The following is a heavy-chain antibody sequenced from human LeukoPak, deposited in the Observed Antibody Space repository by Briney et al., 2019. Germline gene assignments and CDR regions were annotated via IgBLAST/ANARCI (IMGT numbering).Heavy chain of an antibody. CDR1: GFTFSSYS. D-gene: IGHD3-3*01. J-gene: IGHJ4*02. CDR2: ISSSSSYI. V-gene: IGHV3-21*01. CDR3: ARVAIGLLEWSTYYFDY. Sequence: GGSLRLSCAASGFTFSSYSVNWVRQAPGKGLEWVSSISSSSSYIYYADSVKGRFTISRDNAKNSLYLQMNSLRAEDTAVYYCARVAIGLLEWSTYYFDYWGQGTLVTVSS.